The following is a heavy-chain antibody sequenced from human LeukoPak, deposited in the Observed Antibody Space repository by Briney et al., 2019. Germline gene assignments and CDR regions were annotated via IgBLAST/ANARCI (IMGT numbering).Heavy chain of an antibody. J-gene: IGHJ1*01. CDR3: ARDWYSSSWYHRAEYFQH. V-gene: IGHV3-48*01. CDR2: ISSSSSTI. CDR1: GFTFSSYS. Sequence: GGSLRLSCAASGFTFSSYSMNWVRQAPGKGLEWVSYISSSSSTIYYADSVKGRFTISRDNAKNSLYLQMNSLRAEDTAVYYCARDWYSSSWYHRAEYFQHWGQGTPVTVSS. D-gene: IGHD6-13*01.